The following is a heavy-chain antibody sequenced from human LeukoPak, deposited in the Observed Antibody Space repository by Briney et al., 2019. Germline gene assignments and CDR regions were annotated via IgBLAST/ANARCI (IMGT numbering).Heavy chain of an antibody. CDR3: ARVARAVTGTYEDEQYYYYMDV. V-gene: IGHV4-4*02. Sequence: SETLSLTCAVSSDSISSTYWWTWIRQAPGKGLEWIGKSNHLGTTNYNPSLMSRVIISVDTSKNQFSLKLTSVTAADTAMYYCARVARAVTGTYEDEQYYYYMDVWGKGTTVTVSS. D-gene: IGHD3-16*01. CDR2: SNHLGTT. CDR1: SDSISSTYW. J-gene: IGHJ6*03.